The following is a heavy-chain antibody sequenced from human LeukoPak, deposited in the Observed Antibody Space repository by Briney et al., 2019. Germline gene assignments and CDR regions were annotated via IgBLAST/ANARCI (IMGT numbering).Heavy chain of an antibody. J-gene: IGHJ4*02. Sequence: GGSLRLSCAASGFIFSNYGMHWVRQAPGKGLEWVAFIRYDGTNKYYTDSVKGRFTISRDNSKNTLYLQMDSLRAEDTAVYYCAKDYIVLMVYAESYFDYWGQGTLVTVSS. D-gene: IGHD2-8*01. CDR1: GFIFSNYG. CDR2: IRYDGTNK. CDR3: AKDYIVLMVYAESYFDY. V-gene: IGHV3-30*02.